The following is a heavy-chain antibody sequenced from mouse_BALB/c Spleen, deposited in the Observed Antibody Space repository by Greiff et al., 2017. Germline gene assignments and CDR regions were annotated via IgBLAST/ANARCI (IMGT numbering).Heavy chain of an antibody. CDR1: GFTFSSYT. V-gene: IGHV5-6-4*01. J-gene: IGHJ4*01. CDR3: TRDYAMDY. Sequence: EVQRVESGGGLVKPGGSLKLSCAASGFTFSSYTMSWVRQTPEKRLEWVATISSGGSYTYYPDSVKSRFTISRDNAKNTLYLQMSSLKSEDTAMYYCTRDYAMDYWGQGTSVTVSS. CDR2: ISSGGSYT.